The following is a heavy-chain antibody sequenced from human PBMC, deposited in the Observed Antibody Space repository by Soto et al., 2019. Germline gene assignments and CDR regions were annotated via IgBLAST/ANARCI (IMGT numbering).Heavy chain of an antibody. CDR3: ARYPSVRYNYYGLDV. D-gene: IGHD3-10*01. CDR2: IFYSGST. V-gene: IGHV4-59*01. J-gene: IGHJ6*02. Sequence: SETLSLTCTVSGASIGSSYWSWIRQPPGKGLEWMGYIFYSGSTNYSPSLNSRISITVDTSKNQFSLNLDSVTAADTAVYYCARYPSVRYNYYGLDVWSQGTTVTVSS. CDR1: GASIGSSY.